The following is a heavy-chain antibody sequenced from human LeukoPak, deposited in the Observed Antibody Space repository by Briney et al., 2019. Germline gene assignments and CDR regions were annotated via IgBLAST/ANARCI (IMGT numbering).Heavy chain of an antibody. D-gene: IGHD4-17*01. CDR1: GYTFTGYW. CDR2: IYPGDSAT. J-gene: IGHJ4*02. CDR3: ARYYGDYGRVDY. V-gene: IGHV5-51*01. Sequence: GESLKISCQASGYTFTGYWIGWVRQMPGKGLEWMGIIYPGDSATRYSPSFQGQVIISADKSISTAYLQWSSLKASDTAMYYCARYYGDYGRVDYWGQGTLVTVSS.